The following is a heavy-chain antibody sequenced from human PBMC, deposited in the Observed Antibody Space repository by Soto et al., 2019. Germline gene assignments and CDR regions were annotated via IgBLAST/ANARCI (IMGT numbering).Heavy chain of an antibody. V-gene: IGHV1-18*01. CDR3: ARDHAMAHPGYWFDP. J-gene: IGHJ5*02. CDR1: GYTFTSYG. CDR2: ISAYNGNT. D-gene: IGHD5-18*01. Sequence: QVQLVQSGAEVKKPGASVKVSCKASGYTFTSYGISWVRQAPGQGLEWMGWISAYNGNTNYAQKLQGRVTMTTDTSTSTAYIELRSLRSDDTAVYYCARDHAMAHPGYWFDPWGQGTLVTVSS.